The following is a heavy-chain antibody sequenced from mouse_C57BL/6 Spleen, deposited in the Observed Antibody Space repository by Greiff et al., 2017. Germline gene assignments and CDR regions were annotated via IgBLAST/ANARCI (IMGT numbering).Heavy chain of an antibody. CDR3: AREKHYYGSSPYYYAMDY. D-gene: IGHD1-1*01. Sequence: EVQGVESGGGLVQPGGSLSLSCAASGFTFTDYYMSWVRQPPGKALEWLGFIRNKANGYTTEYSADVKGRFNISRDNSQSIRYLQMNALRAEDSATYYCAREKHYYGSSPYYYAMDYWGQGTSVTVSS. CDR1: GFTFTDYY. CDR2: IRNKANGYTT. J-gene: IGHJ4*01. V-gene: IGHV7-3*01.